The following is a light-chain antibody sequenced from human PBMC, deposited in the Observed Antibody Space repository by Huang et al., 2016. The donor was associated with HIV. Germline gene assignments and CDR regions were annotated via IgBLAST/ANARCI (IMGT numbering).Light chain of an antibody. J-gene: IGKJ3*01. CDR3: QQYGSSLF. CDR1: KSVSSNY. V-gene: IGKV3-20*01. Sequence: EIVLTQSPGTLSLSPGERAPLSCRASKSVSSNYLAWYQQKRGQAPRLLIYGASSRATGIPDRVSGNGSGTDFTLTISRLEPEDFAVYYCQQYGSSLFFGPGTKVDIK. CDR2: GAS.